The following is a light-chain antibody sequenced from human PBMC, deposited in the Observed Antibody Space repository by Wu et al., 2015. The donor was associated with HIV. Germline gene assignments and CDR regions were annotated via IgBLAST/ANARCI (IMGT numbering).Light chain of an antibody. J-gene: IGKJ2*01. CDR1: QNVSTN. Sequence: EKVMTQSPATLSVSLGERATLSCRASQNVSTNLAWYQHKPGRAPRLLLYGASTRATAVPARFSGGGSETEFTLTIDSVQSEDFAVYYCQQYSNWPFYTFGQGTKLQIK. CDR2: GAS. CDR3: QQYSNWPFYT. V-gene: IGKV3-15*01.